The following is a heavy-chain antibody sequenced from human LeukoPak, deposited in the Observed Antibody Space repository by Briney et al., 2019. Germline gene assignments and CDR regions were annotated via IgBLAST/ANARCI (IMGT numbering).Heavy chain of an antibody. CDR3: ARDNTGTRYYYYMDV. J-gene: IGHJ6*03. D-gene: IGHD1-7*01. V-gene: IGHV4-4*07. CDR2: IYTSGST. CDR1: GGSISSYY. Sequence: SETLSLTCTASGGSISSYYWSWIRQPAGKGLEWIGRIYTSGSTNYNPSLKSRVTISVDKSKNQFSLKLSSVTAADTAVYYCARDNTGTRYYYYMDVWGKGTTVTVSS.